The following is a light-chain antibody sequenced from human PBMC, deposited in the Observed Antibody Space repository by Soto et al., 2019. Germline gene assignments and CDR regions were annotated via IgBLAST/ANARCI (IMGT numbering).Light chain of an antibody. V-gene: IGLV7-46*01. CDR1: TGAVTSGHY. J-gene: IGLJ2*01. Sequence: QAVVTQKPSLTVSPGGTVTLTCGSSTGAVTSGHYPYWFQQKPGQAPRTLIFDTSNKHSYTPARFSGSLLGGKAALTLSGAQPEDEADYYCLLSYSAIGVFGGGTKVTVL. CDR3: LLSYSAIGV. CDR2: DTS.